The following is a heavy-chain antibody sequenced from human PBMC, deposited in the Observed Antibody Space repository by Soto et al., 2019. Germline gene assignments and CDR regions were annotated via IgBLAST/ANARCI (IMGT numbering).Heavy chain of an antibody. CDR3: ARTTYGVLYGMDV. CDR2: IYYSGST. J-gene: IGHJ6*02. Sequence: SETLSLTCTVSCGSISSGDYYWSWIRQPPGKGLEWIGYIYYSGSTYYNPSLKSRVTISVDTSKNQFPLKLSSVTAADTAVYYCARTTYGVLYGMDVWGQGTTVTVSS. D-gene: IGHD4-17*01. V-gene: IGHV4-30-4*01. CDR1: CGSISSGDYY.